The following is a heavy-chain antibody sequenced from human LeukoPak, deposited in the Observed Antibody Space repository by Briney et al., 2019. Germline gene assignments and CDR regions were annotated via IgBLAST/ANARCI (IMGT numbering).Heavy chain of an antibody. CDR3: ARILPKSLYSSSWYRTNWFDP. V-gene: IGHV4-39*07. D-gene: IGHD6-13*01. Sequence: SETLSLTCTVSGGSISSSSYYWSWIRQPPGKGLEWIGEINHSGSTNYNPSLKSRVTISVDTSKNQFSLKLSSVTAADTAVYYCARILPKSLYSSSWYRTNWFDPWGQGTLVTVSS. J-gene: IGHJ5*02. CDR1: GGSISSSSYY. CDR2: INHSGST.